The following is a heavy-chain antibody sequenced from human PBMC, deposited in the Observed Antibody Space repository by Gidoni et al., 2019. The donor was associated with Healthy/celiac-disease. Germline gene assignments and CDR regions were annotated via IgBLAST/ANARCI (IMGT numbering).Heavy chain of an antibody. V-gene: IGHV1-69*04. D-gene: IGHD6-13*01. CDR3: ARDRTAAAGTGDHD. J-gene: IGHJ4*02. CDR2: IIPSLGIA. Sequence: VQLVQSGAEVQMPGSSVKVSCKASGGAFCSYAISWLRQAPGQGLEWMGRIIPSLGIANYAQKFQGGGTITANKSTITVYMKLSSLRSEDTAVYYCARDRTAAAGTGDHDWGQGTLVTVSS. CDR1: GGAFCSYA.